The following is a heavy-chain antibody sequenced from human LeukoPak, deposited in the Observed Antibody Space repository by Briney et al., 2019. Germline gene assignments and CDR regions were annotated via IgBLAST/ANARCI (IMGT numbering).Heavy chain of an antibody. D-gene: IGHD3-22*01. CDR3: AKDKTDSSGYYIPFDY. CDR1: GFTFSSYG. V-gene: IGHV3-23*01. CDR2: ISGSGGST. J-gene: IGHJ4*02. Sequence: SGGSLRLSCAASGFTFSSYGMSWVRQAPGKGLEWVSAISGSGGSTYYADSVKSRFTISRDNSKNTLYLQMNSLRAEDTAVYYCAKDKTDSSGYYIPFDYWGQGTLVTVSS.